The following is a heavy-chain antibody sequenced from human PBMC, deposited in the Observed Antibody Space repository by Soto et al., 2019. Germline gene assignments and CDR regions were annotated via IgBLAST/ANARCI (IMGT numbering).Heavy chain of an antibody. CDR1: GFSFSSYA. D-gene: IGHD3-16*01. CDR2: ISGRGDYT. Sequence: EVQLLESGAGLVQPGGSLSLSCAASGFSFSSYAMSWVRQTPGKALEWVSTISGRGDYTYYADPVKGRFNISRDNSKITLYLQVTRLTADDTAVYYCAKERSYGFVWETYYLYGMGLWGQGNAVSVPS. V-gene: IGHV3-23*01. J-gene: IGHJ6*02. CDR3: AKERSYGFVWETYYLYGMGL.